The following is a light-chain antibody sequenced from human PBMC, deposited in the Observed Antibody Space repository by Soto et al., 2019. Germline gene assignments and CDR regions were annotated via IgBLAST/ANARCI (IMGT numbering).Light chain of an antibody. J-gene: IGKJ4*01. V-gene: IGKV1-39*01. CDR3: HQSSSTPLT. CDR1: QSVFNH. CDR2: DAS. Sequence: DVQMTQSPSSLSASVGDSVTITCRASQSVFNHLSWFQQRPGKGPKLLIYDASSLHPGVPSRFSGSGYGTDFTLTISTVQPEDSAIYYCHQSSSTPLTFGGGKRVELK.